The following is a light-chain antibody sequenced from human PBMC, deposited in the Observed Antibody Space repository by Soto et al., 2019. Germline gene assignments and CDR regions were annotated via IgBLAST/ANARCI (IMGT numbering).Light chain of an antibody. Sequence: QSVLTQPPSVSGAPGQRVTISCTGSSSNNGAGYEVHWFQQLPGTAPKLLIYGNTNRPSGVPDRFSGSKSDTSASLAITGLQPEDEADYYCQSYDSSLSVLYVFGTGTKVTVL. CDR1: SSNNGAGYE. V-gene: IGLV1-40*01. CDR2: GNT. CDR3: QSYDSSLSVLYV. J-gene: IGLJ1*01.